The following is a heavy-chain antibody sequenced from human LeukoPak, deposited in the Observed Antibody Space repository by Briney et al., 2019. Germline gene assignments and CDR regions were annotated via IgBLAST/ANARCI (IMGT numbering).Heavy chain of an antibody. CDR2: INHSGST. CDR1: GGSFSGYY. Sequence: SETLSLTCAVYGGSFSGYYWSWIRQPPGKGLEWIGEINHSGSTNYNPSLKSRVTISVDTSKNQFSLKLSSVTAADTAVYYCAGGHGGNLPFDYWGQGTLVTVSS. D-gene: IGHD4-23*01. J-gene: IGHJ4*02. CDR3: AGGHGGNLPFDY. V-gene: IGHV4-34*01.